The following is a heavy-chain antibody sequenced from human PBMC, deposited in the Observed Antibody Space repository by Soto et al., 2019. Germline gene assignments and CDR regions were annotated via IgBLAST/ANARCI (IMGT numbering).Heavy chain of an antibody. CDR1: GYTLIELS. J-gene: IGHJ6*02. CDR3: ATDHQWLGDYYYGMDV. V-gene: IGHV1-24*01. Sequence: ASVKVSCKVSGYTLIELSMHWVRQAPGKGLEWMARFDPESGEAIYAQKFQGRVTMTEDTSTDTAYMELSSLGSEDTAVYYCATDHQWLGDYYYGMDVWGQGTTVTVSS. CDR2: FDPESGEA. D-gene: IGHD6-19*01.